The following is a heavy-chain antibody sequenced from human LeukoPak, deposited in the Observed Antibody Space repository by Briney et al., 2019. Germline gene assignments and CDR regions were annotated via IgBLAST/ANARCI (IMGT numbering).Heavy chain of an antibody. CDR1: GSSISSYY. J-gene: IGHJ4*02. D-gene: IGHD2-2*01. V-gene: IGHV4-59*01. CDR2: IYYSGST. Sequence: PSETLSLTCTVSGSSISSYYWSWIRQPPGKGLEWIGYIYYSGSTNYNPSLKSRVTISVDTSKNQFSLKLSSVTAADTAVYYCARVDCSSTSCYQNRYYFDYWGQGTLATVSS. CDR3: ARVDCSSTSCYQNRYYFDY.